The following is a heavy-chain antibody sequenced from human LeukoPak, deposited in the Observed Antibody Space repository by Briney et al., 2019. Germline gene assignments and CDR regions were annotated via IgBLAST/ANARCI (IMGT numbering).Heavy chain of an antibody. V-gene: IGHV1-69*05. J-gene: IGHJ3*02. D-gene: IGHD3-10*01. CDR2: IIPTFGTA. CDR1: GGTFSSYA. Sequence: SVKVSCKASGGTFSSYAISWVRQAPGQGLEWMGGIIPTFGTANYAQKFQGRVTITTDESTSTAYMELSSLRSEDTAVYYCAREAFTSGGFAFDIWGQGTMVTVSS. CDR3: AREAFTSGGFAFDI.